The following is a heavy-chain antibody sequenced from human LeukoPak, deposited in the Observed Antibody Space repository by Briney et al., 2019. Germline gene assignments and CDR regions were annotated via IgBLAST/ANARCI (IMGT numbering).Heavy chain of an antibody. CDR3: ITDSVITMVRGVNVAVTDY. D-gene: IGHD3-10*01. CDR2: IKSKTDGGTT. Sequence: GGSLRLSCSASGFTFSNTWMSWVRQAPGKGLEWVGRIKSKTDGGTTDYTAPVKGRFAISRDDSINTLYLQMNSLITEDTAVYYCITDSVITMVRGVNVAVTDYWGQGTLVTVSS. V-gene: IGHV3-15*01. J-gene: IGHJ4*02. CDR1: GFTFSNTW.